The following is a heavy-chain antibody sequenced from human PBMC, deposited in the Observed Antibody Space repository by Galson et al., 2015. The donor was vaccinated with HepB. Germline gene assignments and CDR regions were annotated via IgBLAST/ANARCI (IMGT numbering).Heavy chain of an antibody. D-gene: IGHD2-21*02. CDR2: IWYDGSNK. CDR1: GFTFSNSG. J-gene: IGHJ4*02. Sequence: SLRLSCAVSGFTFSNSGMHWVRQAPGKGLEWVAVIWYDGSNKHYADSVRGRFTISRDNSRNTLYLQMNNLRAEDTAVYYCVREKGEGGGDCLDYWGQGTLVTVSS. CDR3: VREKGEGGGDCLDY. V-gene: IGHV3-33*01.